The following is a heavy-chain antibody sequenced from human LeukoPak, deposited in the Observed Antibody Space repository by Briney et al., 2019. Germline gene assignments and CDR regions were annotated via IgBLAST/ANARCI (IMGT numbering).Heavy chain of an antibody. CDR2: INGDNGNT. Sequence: ASVKVSCKASGYTFNNYGISWVRQAPGQGLEWMGWINGDNGNTNYAQKVQGRVTMTKDTSTSTDYMALRSLRSDDTAVYYCAREARYDVLTNYQPYYFDFWGQGTLVSVSS. V-gene: IGHV1-18*01. CDR1: GYTFNNYG. D-gene: IGHD3-9*01. J-gene: IGHJ4*02. CDR3: AREARYDVLTNYQPYYFDF.